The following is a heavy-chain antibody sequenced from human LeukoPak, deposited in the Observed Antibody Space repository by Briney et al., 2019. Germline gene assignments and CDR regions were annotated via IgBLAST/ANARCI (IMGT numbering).Heavy chain of an antibody. CDR3: ARSHPDYYDSSGYLFDY. J-gene: IGHJ4*02. V-gene: IGHV4-39*01. CDR1: GGSISSSSYY. CDR2: IYYSGST. D-gene: IGHD3-22*01. Sequence: PSETLSLTCTVSGGSISSSSYYWGWIRPPPGKGLEWIGSIYYSGSTYYNPSLKSRVTISVDTSKNQFSLKLSSVTHADTAVYYCARSHPDYYDSSGYLFDYWGQGTLVTVSS.